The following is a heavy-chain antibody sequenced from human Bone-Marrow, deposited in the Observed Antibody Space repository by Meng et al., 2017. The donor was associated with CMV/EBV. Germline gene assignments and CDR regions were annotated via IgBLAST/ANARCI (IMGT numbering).Heavy chain of an antibody. CDR2: VLYGGNT. J-gene: IGHJ5*02. Sequence: SETLSLTCLVSGGSIRGYYWSWIRQSPGKGLEWIGDVLYGGNTNHNPSLKSRVSISADTSKKQVSLKLTSVSAADTAVYFCARGISSGNTFDPWGQGTLVTASS. CDR3: ARGISSGNTFDP. CDR1: GGSIRGYY. D-gene: IGHD6-19*01. V-gene: IGHV4-59*01.